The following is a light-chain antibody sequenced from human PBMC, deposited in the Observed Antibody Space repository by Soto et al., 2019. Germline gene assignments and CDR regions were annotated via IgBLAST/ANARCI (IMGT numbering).Light chain of an antibody. CDR3: QHCESQPEP. Sequence: DRVALTGLASQTISSWLAWYQQKPGKAPKLLIYKASSLESGVPSRFSGSGSGTDFTLTISSLQPEDFAPYYSQHCESQPEPFGQRTKV. J-gene: IGKJ1*01. CDR2: KAS. CDR1: QTISSW. V-gene: IGKV1-5*03.